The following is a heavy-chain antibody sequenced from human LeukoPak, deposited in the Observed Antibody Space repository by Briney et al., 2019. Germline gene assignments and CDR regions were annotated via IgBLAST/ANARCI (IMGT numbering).Heavy chain of an antibody. CDR1: NASISSNTYY. J-gene: IGHJ4*02. V-gene: IGHV4-39*07. Sequence: PSETLSLTCTVSNASISSNTYYRAWIRQPPGKGLEYIGSINYRGSTYYNPSLKSLVTLSVDTSKNQFSLKLNSVTAADTAVYYCATYKYDYVWGNQHFDYWGQGTLVAVSS. CDR2: INYRGST. CDR3: ATYKYDYVWGNQHFDY. D-gene: IGHD3-16*01.